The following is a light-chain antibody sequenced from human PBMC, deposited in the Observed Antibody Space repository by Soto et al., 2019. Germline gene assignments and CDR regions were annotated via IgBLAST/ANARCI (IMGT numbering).Light chain of an antibody. CDR2: DAS. V-gene: IGKV3-20*01. J-gene: IGKJ1*01. CDR1: QSVSSTY. Sequence: EIVLTQSPGTLSLSPGERATLSCRASQSVSSTYLAWYQQRPGQAPKLLIYDASARATGIPDRFSGSGSGTDYTLTIGRLEPEDFAVYYCQQYGNSPQTFGQGTKVDIK. CDR3: QQYGNSPQT.